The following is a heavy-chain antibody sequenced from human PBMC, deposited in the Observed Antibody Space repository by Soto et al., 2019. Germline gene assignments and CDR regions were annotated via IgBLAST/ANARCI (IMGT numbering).Heavy chain of an antibody. CDR2: INPNSGGT. CDR1: GYTFTGYY. J-gene: IGHJ6*02. V-gene: IGHV1-2*04. CDR3: ARAAAAHGAGYDYGMDV. Sequence: QVQLVQSGAEVKKPGASVKVSCKASGYTFTGYYMHWVRQAPGQGLEWMGWINPNSGGTNYAQKCKGWGTMARDTSISTAYMELRRLRSDDTAVYYCARAAAAHGAGYDYGMDVWGQGTTVTVSS. D-gene: IGHD6-13*01.